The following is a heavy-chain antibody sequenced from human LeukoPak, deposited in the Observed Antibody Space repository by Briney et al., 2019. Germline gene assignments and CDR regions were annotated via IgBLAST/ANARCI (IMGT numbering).Heavy chain of an antibody. CDR3: VREGNELLSKNFDY. Sequence: ASVKVSCKASGFTFSGHYIHWVRQAPGQGLEWMGYINPRSGGTSSPQKFQGRVTMTTDTSISAVYMGLSSLTSDDTAMYYCVREGNELLSKNFDYWGQGSLVTVSS. CDR1: GFTFSGHY. J-gene: IGHJ4*02. V-gene: IGHV1-2*02. CDR2: INPRSGGT. D-gene: IGHD2-21*02.